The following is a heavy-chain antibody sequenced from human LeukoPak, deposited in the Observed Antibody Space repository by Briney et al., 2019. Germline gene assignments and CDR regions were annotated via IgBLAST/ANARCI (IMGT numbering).Heavy chain of an antibody. D-gene: IGHD2-15*01. Sequence: PQASVKVSCKASGYTFTSYYLHWVRQAPGQGLEWMGWINPNSGDTDYAQKFQGRVTMTRDTSISTAYMELNSLTSDDAAVYYCARNYGVVVAATAYWGQGTLVTVSS. CDR1: GYTFTSYY. V-gene: IGHV1-2*02. CDR2: INPNSGDT. CDR3: ARNYGVVVAATAY. J-gene: IGHJ4*02.